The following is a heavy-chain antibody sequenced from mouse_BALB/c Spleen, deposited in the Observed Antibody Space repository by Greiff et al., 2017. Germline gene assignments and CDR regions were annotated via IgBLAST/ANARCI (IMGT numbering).Heavy chain of an antibody. D-gene: IGHD2-3*01. Sequence: VQLQESDTELVKPGASVKISCKASGYTFTDHAIHWVKQRPEQGLEWIGYISPGNGDIKYNEKFKGKATLTADKSSSTAYMQLNSLTSEDSAVYICKGGYFFAYWGQGTLVTVSA. CDR2: ISPGNGDI. CDR3: KGGYFFAY. J-gene: IGHJ3*01. V-gene: IGHV1S53*03. CDR1: GYTFTDHA.